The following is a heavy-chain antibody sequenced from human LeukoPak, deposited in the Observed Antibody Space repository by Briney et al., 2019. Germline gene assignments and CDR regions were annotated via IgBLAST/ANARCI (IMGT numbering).Heavy chain of an antibody. V-gene: IGHV3-7*05. J-gene: IGHJ4*02. Sequence: PGGSLRLSCAASGFPFSNFWMTWVRHAPGKGLGWVVNIRQDGNEKYYVDSVKGRFTISRDNARNSLYLQMNSLRAEDTAVYYCVRDSSGWRPLDYWGQGTLVTVSS. CDR2: IRQDGNEK. CDR1: GFPFSNFW. D-gene: IGHD6-19*01. CDR3: VRDSSGWRPLDY.